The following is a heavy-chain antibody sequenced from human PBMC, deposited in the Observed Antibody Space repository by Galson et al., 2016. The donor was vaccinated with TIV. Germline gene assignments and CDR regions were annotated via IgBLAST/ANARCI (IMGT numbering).Heavy chain of an antibody. V-gene: IGHV1-69*13. J-gene: IGHJ6*02. CDR2: VIPIFGTS. CDR3: ARADDEVFGMTSRSGTSFSYGMDV. Sequence: SVKVSCKASGTSFSRFAISWVRQAPGQGLEWVGCVIPIFGTSNYAQKFQDRVILTADESTATAYMELSGLTSEDTAVYYCARADDEVFGMTSRSGTSFSYGMDVWGQGTSVTVSS. CDR1: GTSFSRFA. D-gene: IGHD3-3*01.